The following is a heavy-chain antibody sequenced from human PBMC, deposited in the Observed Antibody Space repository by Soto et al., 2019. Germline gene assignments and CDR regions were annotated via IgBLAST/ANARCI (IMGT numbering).Heavy chain of an antibody. CDR2: IYYSGST. D-gene: IGHD3-10*01. CDR3: ARVWGGAFDI. Sequence: QVHLQESGPGLVKTSETQSLTCTVAGGTISSYYWSWIRQPPGKGLEWIGYIYYSGSTNYNPSLKSRVTISVDTSKNQFSLKLSSVTAADTAVYYCARVWGGAFDIWGQGTMVTVSS. V-gene: IGHV4-59*01. CDR1: GGTISSYY. J-gene: IGHJ3*02.